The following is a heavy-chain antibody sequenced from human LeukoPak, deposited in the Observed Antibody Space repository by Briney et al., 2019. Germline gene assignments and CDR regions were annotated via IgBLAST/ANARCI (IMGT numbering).Heavy chain of an antibody. CDR2: VLCRGDT. V-gene: IGHV4-59*08. Sequence: SEPLTLTGTVSGGAISGFHWSWIRQPPGKGRDYIVDVLCRGDTNYSPSLQSRVTIWVDTSRNQVSLKLSSVTAADTAVYYCARHPFMSPFDYWGQGTLVTVSS. CDR1: GGAISGFH. CDR3: ARHPFMSPFDY. D-gene: IGHD3-10*02. J-gene: IGHJ4*02.